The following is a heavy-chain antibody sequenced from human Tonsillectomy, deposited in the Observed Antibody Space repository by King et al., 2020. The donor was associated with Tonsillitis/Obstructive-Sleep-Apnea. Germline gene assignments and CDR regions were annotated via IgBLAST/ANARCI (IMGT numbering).Heavy chain of an antibody. CDR2: ISYDGSNR. Sequence: VQLVESGGGVVQPGRSLRLSCAASGFTFSTYAMHWVRQAPGKGLEWVAVISYDGSNRYYADSVKGRFTISRDNSKNTLYLQMNSLRAEDTAVYYCARDSQEGYYYYMDVWGKGTTVTVSS. CDR3: ARDSQEGYYYYMDV. CDR1: GFTFSTYA. J-gene: IGHJ6*03. V-gene: IGHV3-30*04.